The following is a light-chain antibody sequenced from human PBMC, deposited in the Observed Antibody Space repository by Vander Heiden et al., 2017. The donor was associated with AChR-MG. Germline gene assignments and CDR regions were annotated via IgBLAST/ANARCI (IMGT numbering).Light chain of an antibody. CDR2: GAS. CDR3: QQYNNWPPLT. CDR1: QSVSSN. V-gene: IGKV3-15*01. J-gene: IGKJ4*01. Sequence: IVMTQSPATLSVSPGGSATLSSRASQSVSSNLAWYQQKPGQAPRPLIYGASTRATGIPARCSSSGSGTEFTLTISSLQSEDFAIYYCQQYNNWPPLTFGGGTKVEIK.